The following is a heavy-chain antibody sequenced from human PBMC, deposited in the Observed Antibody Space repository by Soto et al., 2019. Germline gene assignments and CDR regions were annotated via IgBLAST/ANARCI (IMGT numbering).Heavy chain of an antibody. CDR2: INPAGNVQ. CDR3: ATANTPYAFDM. V-gene: IGHV3-7*01. CDR1: GLTFSISW. J-gene: IGHJ3*02. Sequence: VQLVESGGGLVQPGGSLRLSCTASGLTFSISWMTWVRQAPGEGLEWVSNINPAGNVQHYADSVKERFTISRDNAKNSLFLQMSGLRVEDTAVYYCATANTPYAFDMWVQGTMVTVSS.